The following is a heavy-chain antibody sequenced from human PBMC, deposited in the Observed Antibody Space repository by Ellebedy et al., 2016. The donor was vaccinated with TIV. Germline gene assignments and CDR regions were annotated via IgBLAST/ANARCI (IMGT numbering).Heavy chain of an antibody. D-gene: IGHD6-19*01. CDR3: AKTASKGRGWRTPIDY. J-gene: IGHJ4*02. Sequence: GESLKISCAASGFTFSSYWMHWVRQAPGKGLIWVSRLMSDGRNTTYADSVKGRFTISRDNAKNTLYLQMNSLRAEDTAVYYCAKTASKGRGWRTPIDYWGQGTLVTVSS. CDR2: LMSDGRNT. V-gene: IGHV3-74*01. CDR1: GFTFSSYW.